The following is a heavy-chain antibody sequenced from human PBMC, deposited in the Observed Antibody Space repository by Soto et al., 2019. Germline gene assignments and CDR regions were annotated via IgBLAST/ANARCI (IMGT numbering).Heavy chain of an antibody. D-gene: IGHD6-13*01. CDR3: ARDLADVHLWDAFDV. CDR2: IVPMFGTT. Sequence: QVQLVQSGPELKKPGSSVKVSCKAPGDTFNSYGISWVRQAPGQGLEWMGGIVPMFGTTNLALKFEDRVTLTADELTTTVSMERRGLTSDDTAVYYCARDLADVHLWDAFDVWGHGTRVTVSS. V-gene: IGHV1-69*01. J-gene: IGHJ3*01. CDR1: GDTFNSYG.